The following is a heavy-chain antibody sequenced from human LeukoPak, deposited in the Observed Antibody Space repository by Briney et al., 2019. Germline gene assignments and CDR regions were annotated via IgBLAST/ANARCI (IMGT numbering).Heavy chain of an antibody. Sequence: PGGSLRLSCAASGFKFSTYGMYWVRQAPGKGLEWVTFIQYDGSKDYADSVKGRFTISRDNSENTLYLQMNSLRAEDTAVYYCAKDVETYSYVDRADMDVWGKGTTVTISS. D-gene: IGHD5-18*01. CDR1: GFKFSTYG. CDR3: AKDVETYSYVDRADMDV. V-gene: IGHV3-30*02. CDR2: IQYDGSK. J-gene: IGHJ6*03.